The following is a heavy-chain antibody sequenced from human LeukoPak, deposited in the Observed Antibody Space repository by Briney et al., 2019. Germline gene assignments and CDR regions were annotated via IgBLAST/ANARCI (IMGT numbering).Heavy chain of an antibody. D-gene: IGHD3-22*01. V-gene: IGHV3-11*04. J-gene: IGHJ4*02. Sequence: LSLTCTVSGGSITSGNYYWGWIRQAPGKGLEWVSYISGSSGIIDYADSVRGRFTISRDNAKNSLYLQMNSLRAEDTAVYYCARGSTYYESSGQVPFDYWGQGTLVTVSS. CDR3: ARGSTYYESSGQVPFDY. CDR2: ISGSSGII. CDR1: GGSITSGNYY.